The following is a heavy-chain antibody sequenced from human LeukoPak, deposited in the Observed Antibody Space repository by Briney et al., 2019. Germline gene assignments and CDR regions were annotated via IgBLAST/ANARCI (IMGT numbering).Heavy chain of an antibody. CDR2: ISAYNGNT. CDR1: GYTFTSYG. CDR3: ARGSSGWYYYYMDV. J-gene: IGHJ6*03. D-gene: IGHD6-19*01. Sequence: ASVKVSCKASGYTFTSYGVSWVRQAPGQGLEWMGWISAYNGNTNYAQKLQGRVTMTTDTSTSTAYMELRSLRSDDTAVYYCARGSSGWYYYYMDVWGKGTTVTVSS. V-gene: IGHV1-18*01.